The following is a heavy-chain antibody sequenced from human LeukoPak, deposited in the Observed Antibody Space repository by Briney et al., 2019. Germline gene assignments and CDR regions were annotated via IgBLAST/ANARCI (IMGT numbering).Heavy chain of an antibody. J-gene: IGHJ4*02. CDR1: GFTFSSYS. Sequence: GGSLRLPCAASGFTFSSYSMNWVRQAPGKGLEWVSSISSSSSYIYYADSVKGRFTISRDNAKNSLYLQMNSLRAEDTAVYYCASSFLGYCSSTSCYILGYYFDYWGQGTLVTVSS. CDR2: ISSSSSYI. D-gene: IGHD2-2*02. V-gene: IGHV3-21*01. CDR3: ASSFLGYCSSTSCYILGYYFDY.